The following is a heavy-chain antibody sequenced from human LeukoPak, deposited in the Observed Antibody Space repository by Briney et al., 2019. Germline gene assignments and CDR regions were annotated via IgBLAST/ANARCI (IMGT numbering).Heavy chain of an antibody. D-gene: IGHD3-3*01. CDR2: IGPASSKV. V-gene: IGHV3-11*01. J-gene: IGHJ4*02. CDR1: GFTFSDYY. CDR3: ARGESGADFWGEGIYFDS. Sequence: PGGSLRLSCAASGFTFSDYYMAWIRQAPGKGLEWISYIGPASSKVYYADSVRGRFTTSRDNSRSSLFLQLNTLRGDDTALYYCARGESGADFWGEGIYFDSWGQGNLVTVSS.